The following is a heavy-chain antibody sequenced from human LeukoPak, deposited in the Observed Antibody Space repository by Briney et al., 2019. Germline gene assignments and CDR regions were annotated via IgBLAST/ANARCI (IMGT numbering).Heavy chain of an antibody. CDR3: ARKQLSYYGWDV. D-gene: IGHD6-19*01. J-gene: IGHJ6*02. Sequence: SETLSLACVVYGGSFSAYDWNWIRQPPGKGLGWIGEINHSGSTNYNPSLKSRVTMSVDTSKNQFSLKLNSVTAADTAVYYCARKQLSYYGWDVWGQGTTVTVSS. V-gene: IGHV4-34*01. CDR2: INHSGST. CDR1: GGSFSAYD.